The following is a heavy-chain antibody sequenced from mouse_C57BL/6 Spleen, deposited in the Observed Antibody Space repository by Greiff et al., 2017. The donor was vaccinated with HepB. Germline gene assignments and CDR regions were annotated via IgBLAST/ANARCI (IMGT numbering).Heavy chain of an antibody. CDR3: ARRGLYGSSHYYAMDY. J-gene: IGHJ4*01. CDR2: IYPRSGNT. CDR1: GYTFTSYG. Sequence: VQLQQSGAELARPGASVKLSCKASGYTFTSYGISWVKQRTGQGLEWIGEIYPRSGNTYYNEKFKGKATLTADKSSSTAYMELRSLTSEDSAVYFCARRGLYGSSHYYAMDYWGQGTSVTVSS. D-gene: IGHD1-1*01. V-gene: IGHV1-81*01.